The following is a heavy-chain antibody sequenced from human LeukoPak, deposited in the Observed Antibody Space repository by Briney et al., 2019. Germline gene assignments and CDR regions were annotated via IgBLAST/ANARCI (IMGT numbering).Heavy chain of an antibody. CDR3: AREGRDRRWELIDY. D-gene: IGHD1-26*01. CDR2: ISSSGSTI. CDR1: GFTFSSYE. Sequence: GGSLRLSCAASGFTFSSYEMTWVRQAPGKGLEWVSYISSSGSTIYYADPVKGRFTISRDNAKNSLYLQMNSPRVEDTAVYYCAREGRDRRWELIDYWGQGTLVTVSS. V-gene: IGHV3-48*03. J-gene: IGHJ4*02.